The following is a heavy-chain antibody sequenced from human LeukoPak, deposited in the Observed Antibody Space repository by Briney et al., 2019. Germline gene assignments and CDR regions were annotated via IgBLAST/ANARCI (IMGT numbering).Heavy chain of an antibody. CDR2: INHSGST. Sequence: SETLSLTCAVYGGSFSGYYWGWIRQPPGKGLEWIGEINHSGSTNYNPSLKSRVTISVDTSKNQFSLKLSSVTAADTAVYYCARVPINWFDPWGQGALVTVSS. CDR1: GGSFSGYY. D-gene: IGHD3-10*01. CDR3: ARVPINWFDP. V-gene: IGHV4-34*01. J-gene: IGHJ5*02.